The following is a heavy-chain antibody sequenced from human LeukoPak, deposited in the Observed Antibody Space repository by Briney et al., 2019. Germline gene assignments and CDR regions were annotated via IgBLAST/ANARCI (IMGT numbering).Heavy chain of an antibody. CDR2: ISSSSSYI. Sequence: GGSLRLSSAASGFTFSSYSMNWVRQAPGKGLEWVSSISSSSSYIYYADSVKGRFTISRDNAKNSLYLQMNSLRAEDTAVYYCARTYSSSSAWFDPWGQGTLVTVSS. D-gene: IGHD6-6*01. V-gene: IGHV3-21*01. CDR3: ARTYSSSSAWFDP. J-gene: IGHJ5*02. CDR1: GFTFSSYS.